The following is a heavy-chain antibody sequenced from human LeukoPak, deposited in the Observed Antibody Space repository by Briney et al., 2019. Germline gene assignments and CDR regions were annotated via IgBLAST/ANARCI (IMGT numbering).Heavy chain of an antibody. V-gene: IGHV4-34*01. CDR3: ARGNKGDY. CDR2: INHSGST. J-gene: IGHJ4*02. Sequence: SETLSLTCAVYGGSFSGYYWSWIRQPPGKGLEWIGEINHSGSTNYNPSLKSRVTTSVDTSKNQFSLKLSSVTAADTAVYYCARGNKGDYWGQGTLVTVSS. CDR1: GGSFSGYY.